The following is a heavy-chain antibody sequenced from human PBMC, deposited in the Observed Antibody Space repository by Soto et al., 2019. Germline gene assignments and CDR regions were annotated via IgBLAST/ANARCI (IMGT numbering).Heavy chain of an antibody. J-gene: IGHJ4*02. D-gene: IGHD3-3*01. CDR1: GFSLSSVTMG. V-gene: IGHV2-26*01. CDR3: ARTRSAYNFCSGGYDS. CDR2: IFSNDKK. Sequence: QVTLKESGPVLVKPTETLTLTCTVSGFSLSSVTMGVSWIRQPPGKALEWLAHIFSNDKKSYTTSLKSRLTISKDTSKSQVVLTMTNMDSVDTATYFCARTRSAYNFCSGGYDSWGRGTLFTVSS.